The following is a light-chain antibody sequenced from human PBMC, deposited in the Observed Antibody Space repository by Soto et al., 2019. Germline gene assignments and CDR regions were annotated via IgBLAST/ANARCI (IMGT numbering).Light chain of an antibody. V-gene: IGKV2-28*01. J-gene: IGKJ1*01. CDR3: QQYNNWPPVT. Sequence: DIVMTQSPLSLPVTPGEPASISCRSSQSLLHSNGYNYLDWYLQKPGQSPQLLIYLGSNRASGVPARFSGSGSGTEFTLTISSLQSEDFAVYYCQQYNNWPPVTFGQGTKVDIK. CDR1: QSLLHSNGYNY. CDR2: LGS.